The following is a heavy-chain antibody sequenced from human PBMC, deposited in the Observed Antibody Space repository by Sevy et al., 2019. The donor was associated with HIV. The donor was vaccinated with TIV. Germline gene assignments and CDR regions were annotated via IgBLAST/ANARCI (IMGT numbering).Heavy chain of an antibody. CDR3: AKVIFVGEMAACAFDI. D-gene: IGHD3-10*01. V-gene: IGHV3-9*01. J-gene: IGHJ3*02. CDR2: ISWNSGSI. Sequence: GGSLRLSCAASGFTFDDYAMHWVRQAPGKGLEWVSGISWNSGSIGYADPVRGRFTISRDNAKNSLYLQMNSLRAEDTALYYGAKVIFVGEMAACAFDIWGQGTMVTVSS. CDR1: GFTFDDYA.